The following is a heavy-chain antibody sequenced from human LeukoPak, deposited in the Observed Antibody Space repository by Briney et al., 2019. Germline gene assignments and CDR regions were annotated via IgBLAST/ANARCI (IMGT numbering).Heavy chain of an antibody. CDR1: GGTFSSYA. CDR2: IIPIFGTA. V-gene: IGHV1-69*06. CDR3: ARNGGYGSGSYYPELDY. D-gene: IGHD3-10*01. Sequence: GASVKVSCKASGGTFSSYAISWVRQAPGQGLEWMGGIIPIFGTANYAQKFQGRVTITADKSTSTAYMELSSLRSEDTAVYYCARNGGYGSGSYYPELDYWGQGTLVTVSS. J-gene: IGHJ4*02.